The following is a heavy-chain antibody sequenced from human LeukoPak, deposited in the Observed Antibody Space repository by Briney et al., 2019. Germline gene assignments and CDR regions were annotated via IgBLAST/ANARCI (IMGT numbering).Heavy chain of an antibody. V-gene: IGHV3-30*02. CDR1: GFTFSSYG. Sequence: PGGSLRLSCAASGFTFSSYGMHWVRQAPGKGLEWVAFIRYDGSNKYYADSVKGRFTMSRDNSKNTLYLQMNSLRAEDTAVYYCAKGWDDYYGSGSYFDYWGQGTLVTVSS. D-gene: IGHD3-10*01. CDR3: AKGWDDYYGSGSYFDY. CDR2: IRYDGSNK. J-gene: IGHJ4*02.